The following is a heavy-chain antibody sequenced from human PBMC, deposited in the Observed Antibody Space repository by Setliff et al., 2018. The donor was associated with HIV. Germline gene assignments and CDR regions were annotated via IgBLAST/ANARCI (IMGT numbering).Heavy chain of an antibody. CDR1: GYTFTNYD. J-gene: IGHJ6*03. V-gene: IGHV1-8*02. CDR3: ARARTDYYDRRRRSHYYIDV. D-gene: IGHD3-22*01. Sequence: ASVKVSCKPSGYTFTNYDINSVRQAAGQGLEWMGWMNPDSRNTGYAQRFEGSVTTTWDTSISTAYMELNNVKFEDTAIYYCARARTDYYDRRRRSHYYIDVWARGATVTVSS. CDR2: MNPDSRNT.